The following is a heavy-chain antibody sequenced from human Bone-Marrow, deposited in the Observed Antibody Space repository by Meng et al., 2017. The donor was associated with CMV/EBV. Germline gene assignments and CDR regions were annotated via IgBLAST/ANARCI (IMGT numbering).Heavy chain of an antibody. Sequence: SETLSLTCAVFGGPFSDYSWTWIRQPPGKGLEWIGQISHRGVTNYNPSLKSRITISVDTSKEQFSLKLSSLTAADTAVYYCARRGRYSYGPNAFDVWGQGTMVTVAS. CDR1: GGPFSDYS. CDR3: ARRGRYSYGPNAFDV. V-gene: IGHV4-34*01. J-gene: IGHJ3*01. CDR2: ISHRGVT. D-gene: IGHD5-18*01.